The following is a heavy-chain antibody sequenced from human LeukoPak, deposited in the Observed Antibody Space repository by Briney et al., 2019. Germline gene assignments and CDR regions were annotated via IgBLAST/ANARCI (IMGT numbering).Heavy chain of an antibody. J-gene: IGHJ5*02. CDR3: ARATLSPLSFTNRLYSEWSDP. D-gene: IGHD2-8*01. CDR1: RYTLASYD. Sequence: ASVKVSCKASRYTLASYDITWVRQAPALGLEWMGWISANSGNTNYAHKLQDRVTMTTDTSTNTAYMELRSLRSDDTAVYYCARATLSPLSFTNRLYSEWSDPWGQGTLVTVSS. V-gene: IGHV1-18*01. CDR2: ISANSGNT.